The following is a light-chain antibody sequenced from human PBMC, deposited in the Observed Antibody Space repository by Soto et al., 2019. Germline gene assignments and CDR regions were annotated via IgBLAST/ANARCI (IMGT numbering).Light chain of an antibody. Sequence: DIQMTQSPNSLSASLRDRVTITCRASENIVTHLNWYQQRPGKAPNVLIYGASTLQTGVPSRFSGSGSGTDFILTISSLQPEDFASYYCQQTYRTPLTFGAGTKVEIK. V-gene: IGKV1-39*01. CDR3: QQTYRTPLT. CDR1: ENIVTH. J-gene: IGKJ4*01. CDR2: GAS.